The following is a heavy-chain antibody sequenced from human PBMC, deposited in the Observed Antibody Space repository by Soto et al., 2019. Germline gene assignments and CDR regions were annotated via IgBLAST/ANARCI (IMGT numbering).Heavy chain of an antibody. CDR1: GFTFSNAW. CDR2: IKSKTDGGTT. D-gene: IGHD2-15*01. Sequence: EVQLVESGGGLVKPGGSLRLSCAASGFTFSNAWMSWVRQAPGKGLEWVGRIKSKTDGGTTDYAAPVKGRFTISRDDSKNTLYLQMNRLKTEDTAVYYCTTTEILVVVAKAAFDIWGQGTMVTVSS. J-gene: IGHJ3*02. V-gene: IGHV3-15*01. CDR3: TTTEILVVVAKAAFDI.